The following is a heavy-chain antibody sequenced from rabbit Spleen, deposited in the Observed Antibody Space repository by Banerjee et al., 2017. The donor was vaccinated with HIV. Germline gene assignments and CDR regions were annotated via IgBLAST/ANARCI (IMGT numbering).Heavy chain of an antibody. V-gene: IGHV1S45*01. CDR3: ARDLDGVIGWNFGW. J-gene: IGHJ4*01. Sequence: QQQLDESGGGLVKPGGTLTLTCKASGIDLRTYAYMCWVRQPPGKGLEWIACIAVGSGGFTYYANWAKGRFTISKTSSTTVTLQMTSLTAADTATYFCARDLDGVIGWNFGWWGPGTLVTVS. D-gene: IGHD1-1*01. CDR1: GIDLRTYAY. CDR2: IAVGSGGFT.